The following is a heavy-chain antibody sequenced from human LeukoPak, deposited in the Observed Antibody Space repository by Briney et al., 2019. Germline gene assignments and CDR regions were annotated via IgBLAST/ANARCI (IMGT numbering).Heavy chain of an antibody. CDR3: ATDYGGNSGHYYYGMDV. CDR2: IYSGGSI. D-gene: IGHD4-23*01. J-gene: IGHJ6*02. V-gene: IGHV3-53*04. CDR1: GFTVSSNY. Sequence: GGSLRLSCAASGFTVSSNYMSWVRQAPGKGLEWVSVIYSGGSIYYADSVKGRFTISRHNSKNTLYLQMNSLRAEDTAVYYCATDYGGNSGHYYYGMDVWGQGTTVTVSS.